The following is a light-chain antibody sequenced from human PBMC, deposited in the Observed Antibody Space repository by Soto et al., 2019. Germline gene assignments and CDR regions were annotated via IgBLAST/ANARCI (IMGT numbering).Light chain of an antibody. CDR1: QSVSSN. CDR3: QQYNNWPSIT. CDR2: GAS. Sequence: EIVMTQSPATLSVSPGERATLSCRASQSVSSNLAWYQRKPGQAPRLFIYGASTRATGIPARFSGSGSGTEFTLTISSLQSEDFAVYYCQQYNNWPSITFGQGTRLEIK. J-gene: IGKJ5*01. V-gene: IGKV3-15*01.